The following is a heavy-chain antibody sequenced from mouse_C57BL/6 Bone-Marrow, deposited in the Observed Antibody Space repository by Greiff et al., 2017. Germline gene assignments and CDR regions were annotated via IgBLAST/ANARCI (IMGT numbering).Heavy chain of an antibody. CDR2: IHPNSGST. J-gene: IGHJ3*01. Sequence: VQLQQPGAELVKPGASVKLSCKASGYTFTSYWMHWVKQRPGQGLEWIGMIHPNSGSTNYNEKFKSKATLTVDKSSSTAYMQLSSLTSEDSAVYYCAREGHYYGTPAWFAYWGQGTLVTVSA. CDR1: GYTFTSYW. CDR3: AREGHYYGTPAWFAY. V-gene: IGHV1-64*01. D-gene: IGHD1-1*01.